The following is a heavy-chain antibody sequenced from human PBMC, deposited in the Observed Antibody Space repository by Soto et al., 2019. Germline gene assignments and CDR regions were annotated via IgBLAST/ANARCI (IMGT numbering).Heavy chain of an antibody. D-gene: IGHD3-16*02. Sequence: HVQVVESGGGVVQPGRSLRLSCAASGFTFSNYAMHWVRQAPGKGLEWVAIISYDGNAKYYADSVKGRFTISRDNSKNTVYLQMNSLRAEDTAMYYCAKSVMITFGGLIDRYGMDVWGQGTTVTVSS. CDR1: GFTFSNYA. CDR2: ISYDGNAK. J-gene: IGHJ6*02. CDR3: AKSVMITFGGLIDRYGMDV. V-gene: IGHV3-30*18.